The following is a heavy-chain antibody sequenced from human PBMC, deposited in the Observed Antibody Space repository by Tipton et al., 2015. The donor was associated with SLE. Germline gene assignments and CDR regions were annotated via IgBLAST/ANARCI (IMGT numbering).Heavy chain of an antibody. Sequence: TLSLTCTVSGGSISSYYWSWIRQPPGKGLEWIGYIYYSGSTNYNPSLKSRVTISVDTSKNQFSLTLSSVTAADMAVYYCARAQTGTTYLFDYWGQGTLVTVSS. J-gene: IGHJ4*02. D-gene: IGHD1-1*01. CDR1: GGSISSYY. V-gene: IGHV4-59*01. CDR3: ARAQTGTTYLFDY. CDR2: IYYSGST.